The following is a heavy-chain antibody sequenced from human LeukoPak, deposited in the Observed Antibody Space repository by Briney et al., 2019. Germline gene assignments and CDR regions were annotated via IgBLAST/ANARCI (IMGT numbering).Heavy chain of an antibody. Sequence: GRSLRLSCAASGFTFDDYAMHWVRQAPGKGLEWVSGISWNSGSIGYADSVKGRFTISRDNAKNSLYLQMNSLRAEDTALYYCAKVQKPSGGSGSYYNEDWYFDLWGRGTLVTVSS. CDR2: ISWNSGSI. J-gene: IGHJ2*01. V-gene: IGHV3-9*01. D-gene: IGHD3-10*01. CDR3: AKVQKPSGGSGSYYNEDWYFDL. CDR1: GFTFDDYA.